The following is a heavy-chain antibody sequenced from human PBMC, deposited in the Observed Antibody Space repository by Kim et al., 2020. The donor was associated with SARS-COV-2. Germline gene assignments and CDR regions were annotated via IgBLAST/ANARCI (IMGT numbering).Heavy chain of an antibody. CDR3: ARLIAAAGTVGPYLDY. D-gene: IGHD6-13*01. Sequence: SGPTLVNPTQTLTLTCTFSGFSLSTSGMCVSWIRQPPGKALEWLARIDWDDDKYYSTSLKTRLTISKDTSKNQVVLTMTNMDPVDTATYYCARLIAAAGTVGPYLDYWGQGTLVTVSS. CDR2: IDWDDDK. CDR1: GFSLSTSGMC. V-gene: IGHV2-70*11. J-gene: IGHJ4*02.